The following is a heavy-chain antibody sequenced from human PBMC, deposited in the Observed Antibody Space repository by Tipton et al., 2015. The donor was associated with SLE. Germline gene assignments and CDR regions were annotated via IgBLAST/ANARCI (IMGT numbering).Heavy chain of an antibody. D-gene: IGHD6-19*01. Sequence: GLVKPSQTLSLTCTVSGGSISSDDYYWTWIRQHPGKGLEWIGHMSYSGSTYYNPSLKSRITISVDTSKNHFSLKLSSVTAADTAVYYCARAGYSSGWYGRGFDNWGQGTLVTVSS. CDR3: ARAGYSSGWYGRGFDN. CDR1: GGSISSDDYY. J-gene: IGHJ4*02. CDR2: MSYSGST. V-gene: IGHV4-31*03.